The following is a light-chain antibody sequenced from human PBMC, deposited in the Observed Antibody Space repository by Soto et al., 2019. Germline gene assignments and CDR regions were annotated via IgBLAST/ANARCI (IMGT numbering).Light chain of an antibody. V-gene: IGLV6-57*02. CDR3: QSYDSSNHVV. Sequence: NFMLTQPHSVSESPGKTVTISCTGSSGSIASNYVQWYQQRPGSAPTTVIYKDDQRPSGVPDRFSGSIDSSSNSASLTISGLKTEDGADYYCQSYDSSNHVVFGGGTKVPS. CDR1: SGSIASNY. CDR2: KDD. J-gene: IGLJ2*01.